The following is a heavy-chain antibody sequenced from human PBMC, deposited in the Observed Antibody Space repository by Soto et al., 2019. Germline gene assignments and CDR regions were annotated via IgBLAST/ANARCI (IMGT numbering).Heavy chain of an antibody. J-gene: IGHJ6*02. Sequence: ASVKVSCKASGYTFTGYYMHWVRQAPGQGLEWMGWINPNSGGTNYAQKFQGWVTMTRDTSISTAYVELSRLRSDDTAVYYCARAGDIVVVPAAKGIYYYYYYGMDVWGQGTTVTVSS. V-gene: IGHV1-2*04. D-gene: IGHD2-2*01. CDR1: GYTFTGYY. CDR2: INPNSGGT. CDR3: ARAGDIVVVPAAKGIYYYYYYGMDV.